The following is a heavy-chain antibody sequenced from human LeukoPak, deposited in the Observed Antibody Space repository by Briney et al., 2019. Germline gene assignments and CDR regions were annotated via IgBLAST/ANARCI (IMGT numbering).Heavy chain of an antibody. CDR3: VRLYYYDFSGPPR. J-gene: IGHJ4*02. Sequence: KTSETLSLTCTVSGDYISNSNYYWGWIRQPPGKGLEWIGNIYYTGKTYYNSSLKSQVTISIDTSKNEFSLNLGSVTAADTATYYCVRLYYYDFSGPPRWGQGTLVTVSS. V-gene: IGHV4-39*01. CDR1: GDYISNSNYY. D-gene: IGHD3-3*01. CDR2: IYYTGKT.